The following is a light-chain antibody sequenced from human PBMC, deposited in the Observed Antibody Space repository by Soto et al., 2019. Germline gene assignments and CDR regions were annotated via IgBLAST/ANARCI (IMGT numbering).Light chain of an antibody. J-gene: IGLJ2*01. CDR2: DTS. CDR3: LLSYSGARGV. Sequence: QAVVTQEPSLTVSPGGTVTLTFGSSTGAVTSGHYPYWFQQKPGQAPRTLIYDTSNKHSCTPARFSGSLLGGKAALTLSGAQPEDEAEYYCLLSYSGARGVFGGGTKVTVL. CDR1: TGAVTSGHY. V-gene: IGLV7-46*01.